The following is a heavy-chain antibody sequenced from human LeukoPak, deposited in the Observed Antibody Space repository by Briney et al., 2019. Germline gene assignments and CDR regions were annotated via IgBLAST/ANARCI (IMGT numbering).Heavy chain of an antibody. CDR3: ARRAVGSGSYYNVPTSYYMDV. D-gene: IGHD3-10*01. J-gene: IGHJ6*03. Sequence: SETLSLTCTVSGGSISSYYWSWIRQPAGKGLEWIGRIYTSGSTNYNPSLKSRVTMSVDTSKNQFSLKLSSVTAADTAVYYCARRAVGSGSYYNVPTSYYMDVWGKGTTVTISS. CDR1: GGSISSYY. V-gene: IGHV4-4*07. CDR2: IYTSGST.